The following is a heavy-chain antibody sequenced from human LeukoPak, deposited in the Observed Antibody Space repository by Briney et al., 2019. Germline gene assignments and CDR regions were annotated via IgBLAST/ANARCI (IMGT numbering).Heavy chain of an antibody. J-gene: IGHJ3*02. V-gene: IGHV4-61*01. Sequence: SETLSLTCTVSGGSVSSGSYYWSWIRQPPGKGLEWIGYIYYSGSTNYNPSLKSRVTISVDTSKNQFSLKLSSVTAADTAVYYCARGGIQADIWDQGTMVTVSS. CDR2: IYYSGST. CDR3: ARGGIQADI. CDR1: GGSVSSGSYY. D-gene: IGHD3-16*01.